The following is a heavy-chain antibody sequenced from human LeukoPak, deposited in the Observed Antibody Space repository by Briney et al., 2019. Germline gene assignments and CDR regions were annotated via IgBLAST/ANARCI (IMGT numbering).Heavy chain of an antibody. CDR1: GFTVSSNY. CDR3: ARDRDDCVRGGAFFAY. V-gene: IGHV3-53*01. J-gene: IGHJ4*02. CDR2: INSGGTT. Sequence: GGSLRLSCAASGFTVSSNYMSWVRHAPGKGLEWVSLINSGGTTYYADSVKGRFTISSDNSMNTLYLQMDSLRAEDAAVYFGARDRDDCVRGGAFFAYWGRGTLVTVSS. D-gene: IGHD3-10*01.